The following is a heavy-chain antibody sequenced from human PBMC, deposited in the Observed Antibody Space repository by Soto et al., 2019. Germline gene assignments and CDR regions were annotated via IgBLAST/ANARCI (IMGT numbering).Heavy chain of an antibody. V-gene: IGHV3-23*01. CDR1: GFTVSNYD. D-gene: IGHD3-22*01. CDR2: IGGSGGST. CDR3: AKDTYND. J-gene: IGHJ4*02. Sequence: EVHLLASGGGLVQPGVSLRLSCAASGFTVSNYDMNWVRQAPGKGLEWVSGIGGSGGSTYYADSVKGRFTISRDNSKNTLYLERNSLRDEDTAVYYCAKDTYNDWGQGTLVTVSS.